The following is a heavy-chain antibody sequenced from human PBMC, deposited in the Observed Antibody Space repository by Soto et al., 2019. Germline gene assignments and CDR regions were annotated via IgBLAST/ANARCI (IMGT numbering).Heavy chain of an antibody. V-gene: IGHV6-1*01. D-gene: IGHD3-16*01. CDR3: ASGAYTSTWS. CDR1: GDSVSSNSAA. J-gene: IGHJ5*02. Sequence: QVQLQQSGPGLVKPSQTLSLTCAISGDSVSSNSAAWSWIRQSPSRGLEWLGRTYYRSKWYNDYAVSVKSRITINPDTAKNQFSLQLPSGTPEDTGVYYCASGAYTSTWSWGQGTLVTVSS. CDR2: TYYRSKWYN.